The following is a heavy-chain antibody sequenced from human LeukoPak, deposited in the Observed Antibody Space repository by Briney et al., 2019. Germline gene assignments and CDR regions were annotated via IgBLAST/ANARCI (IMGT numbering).Heavy chain of an antibody. V-gene: IGHV4-34*01. CDR3: ARYRPKYLVPAAAPEIDY. J-gene: IGHJ4*02. CDR1: GGSFSGYY. Sequence: SETLSLTCAVYGGSFSGYYWSWIRQPPGKGLEWIGEINHSGSNKYNPSLKTRVTISVDTSKNQFSLKLSSLTSADTAVYYCARYRPKYLVPAAAPEIDYWGQGTLVTVSS. D-gene: IGHD2-2*01. CDR2: INHSGSN.